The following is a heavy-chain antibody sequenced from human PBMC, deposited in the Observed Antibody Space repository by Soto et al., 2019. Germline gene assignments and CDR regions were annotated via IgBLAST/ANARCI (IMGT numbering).Heavy chain of an antibody. CDR3: ARERTRGFDT. J-gene: IGHJ5*02. CDR1: GYTFTSYD. Sequence: QVQLVQSGAEVKKPGASVKVSCKASGYTFTSYDINWVRQATGQGLEWMGWMNPNSGNTAYAQKFLGRVTMTRNTSMRTAYMELSSRRSEDTAVYYCARERTRGFDTWGQGTLVTVSS. V-gene: IGHV1-8*01. CDR2: MNPNSGNT.